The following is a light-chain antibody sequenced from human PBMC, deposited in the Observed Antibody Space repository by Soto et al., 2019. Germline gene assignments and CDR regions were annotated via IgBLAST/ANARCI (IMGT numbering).Light chain of an antibody. Sequence: EIVMTQSPATLSVSPGERATLSCRASQSVSSNLAWYQQKPGQAPRLLIYGASTRATGIPARFSGSGSGTEFPLPISSLQSEDFAVYYCQQYNNWPPRAWTFGQGTKVEIK. J-gene: IGKJ1*01. V-gene: IGKV3-15*01. CDR3: QQYNNWPPRAWT. CDR1: QSVSSN. CDR2: GAS.